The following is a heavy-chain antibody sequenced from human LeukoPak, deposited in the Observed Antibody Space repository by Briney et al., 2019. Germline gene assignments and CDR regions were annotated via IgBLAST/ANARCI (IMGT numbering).Heavy chain of an antibody. CDR2: INQDGTEK. Sequence: GGSLRLSCAASGFTFTTYWMSWVRQLPGKGLEWVANINQDGTEKYYVDSVKGRFTISRDNAKNSLDLQMNSLRAEDTAVYYCARDPPHYYDSSLLWEDAFDIWGQGTMVTVSS. CDR3: ARDPPHYYDSSLLWEDAFDI. V-gene: IGHV3-7*01. D-gene: IGHD3-22*01. CDR1: GFTFTTYW. J-gene: IGHJ3*02.